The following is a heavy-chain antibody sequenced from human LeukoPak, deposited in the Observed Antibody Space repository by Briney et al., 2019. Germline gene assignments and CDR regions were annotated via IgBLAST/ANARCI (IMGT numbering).Heavy chain of an antibody. D-gene: IGHD2-2*01. CDR2: ISYDGSNK. CDR1: GFTFSSYA. CDR3: AKVGTSCSCYFDY. Sequence: PGRSLRLSCAASGFTFSSYAMHWVRQAPGKGLEWVAVISYDGSNKYYADSVKGRFTISRDNSKNTLYLQMNSLRAEDTAVYYCAKVGTSCSCYFDYWGQGTLVTVSS. J-gene: IGHJ4*02. V-gene: IGHV3-30-3*01.